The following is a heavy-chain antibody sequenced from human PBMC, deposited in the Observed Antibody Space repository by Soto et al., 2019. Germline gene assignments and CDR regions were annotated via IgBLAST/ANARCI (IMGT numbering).Heavy chain of an antibody. CDR2: IYHSGST. D-gene: IGHD6-13*01. V-gene: IGHV4-4*02. Sequence: SETLSPTFAVSGGSISSSNWWSWVRQPPGKWLEWIGEIYHSGSTNYSPSLKSRVSISVDKSKNQLSLQLSSVTAADTAVYSWASDVRGAAAGTLGYWGRGTLVTVS. CDR1: GGSISSSNW. J-gene: IGHJ4*02. CDR3: ASDVRGAAAGTLGY.